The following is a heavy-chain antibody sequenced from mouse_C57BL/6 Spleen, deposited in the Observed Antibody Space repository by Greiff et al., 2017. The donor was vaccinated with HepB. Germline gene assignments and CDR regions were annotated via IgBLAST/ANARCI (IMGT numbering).Heavy chain of an antibody. V-gene: IGHV1-82*01. CDR1: GYAFSSSW. CDR3: ARHYYGSSFGGY. Sequence: QVQLQESGPELVKPGASVKISCKASGYAFSSSWMNWVKQRPGKGLEWIGRIYPGDGDTKYNGKFKGKATLTADKSTRTAYMQLSSLTSEDAAVYVCARHYYGSSFGGYWGQGTTLTVSS. CDR2: IYPGDGDT. J-gene: IGHJ2*01. D-gene: IGHD1-1*01.